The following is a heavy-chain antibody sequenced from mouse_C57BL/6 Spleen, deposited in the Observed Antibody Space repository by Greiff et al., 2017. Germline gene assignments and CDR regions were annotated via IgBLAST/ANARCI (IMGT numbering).Heavy chain of an antibody. V-gene: IGHV1-69*01. CDR2: IDPSDSYT. J-gene: IGHJ2*01. CDR3: ARPCCSSLCY. D-gene: IGHD1-1*01. Sequence: VQLKQPGAELVMPGASVKLSCKASGYTFTSYWMHWVKQRPGHGLEWIGEIDPSDSYTNYNQKFKGKSTLTVDKSSSTAYMQLSSLTSEDSAVYYCARPCCSSLCYWGQGTTLTVSS. CDR1: GYTFTSYW.